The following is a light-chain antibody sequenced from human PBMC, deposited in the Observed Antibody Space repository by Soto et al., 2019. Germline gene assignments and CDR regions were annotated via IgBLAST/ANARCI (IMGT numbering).Light chain of an antibody. Sequence: AIRMTQSPSSLYASTGDRVTITCRASQGISSYLAWYQQKPGKAPKLLIYDASTLQSGVPSRFSGSGSGTDFTLTISLLQYEVFATYYFQQYYSYPLSFGPGTKLDIK. CDR3: QQYYSYPLS. J-gene: IGKJ3*01. CDR2: DAS. V-gene: IGKV1-8*01. CDR1: QGISSY.